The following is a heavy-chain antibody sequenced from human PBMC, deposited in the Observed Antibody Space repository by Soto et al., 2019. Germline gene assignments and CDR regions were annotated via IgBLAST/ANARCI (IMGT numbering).Heavy chain of an antibody. V-gene: IGHV4-59*01. D-gene: IGHD4-17*01. J-gene: IGHJ5*02. CDR2: IYYSGST. CDR3: ARESSYGVCTNWFDP. Sequence: PSETLSLTCTVSGGSISSYYWSWIRQPPGKGLEWIGYIYYSGSTNYNPSLKSRVTISVDTSKNQFSLKLSSVTAADTAVYYCARESSYGVCTNWFDPWGQGTLVTVTS. CDR1: GGSISSYY.